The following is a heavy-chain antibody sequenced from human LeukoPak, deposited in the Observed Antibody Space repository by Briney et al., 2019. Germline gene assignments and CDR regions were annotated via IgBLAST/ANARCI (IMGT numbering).Heavy chain of an antibody. V-gene: IGHV1-2*02. Sequence: ASVKVSCKASGYTFTSYAMNWVRQAPGQGLEWMGWINPNSGGTNYAQKFQGRVTMTRDTSISTAYMELSRLRSDDSAVYYCTRVSKGYCGGDCYSDYWGQGTLVTVSS. CDR2: INPNSGGT. J-gene: IGHJ4*02. D-gene: IGHD2-21*02. CDR1: GYTFTSYA. CDR3: TRVSKGYCGGDCYSDY.